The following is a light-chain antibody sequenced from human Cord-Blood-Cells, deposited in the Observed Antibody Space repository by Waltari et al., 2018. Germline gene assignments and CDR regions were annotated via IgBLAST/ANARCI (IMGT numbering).Light chain of an antibody. CDR2: LGS. CDR3: MQALQTPFT. J-gene: IGKJ3*01. CDR1: QSLLHSNGYNY. Sequence: IVMTQSPLSLPVTTGEPASISCRSSQSLLHSNGYNYLDWYLQKPGQSPQLLIYLGSNRSSGVPDRFSGSGSGTDFTLKISRVEAEDVGVYYCMQALQTPFTFGPGTKVDI. V-gene: IGKV2-28*01.